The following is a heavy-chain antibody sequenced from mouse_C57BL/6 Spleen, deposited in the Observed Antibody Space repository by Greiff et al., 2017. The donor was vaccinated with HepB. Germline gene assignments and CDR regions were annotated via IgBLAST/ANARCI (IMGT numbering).Heavy chain of an antibody. D-gene: IGHD2-4*01. V-gene: IGHV5-9-1*02. CDR1: GFTFSSYA. CDR3: TRGEDYDAWFAY. CDR2: ISSGGDYI. Sequence: EVHLVESGEGLVKPGGSLKLSCAASGFTFSSYAMSWVRQTPEKRLEWVAYISSGGDYIYYADTVKGRFTISRDNARNTLYLQMSSLKSEDTAMYYCTRGEDYDAWFAYWGQGTLVTVSA. J-gene: IGHJ3*01.